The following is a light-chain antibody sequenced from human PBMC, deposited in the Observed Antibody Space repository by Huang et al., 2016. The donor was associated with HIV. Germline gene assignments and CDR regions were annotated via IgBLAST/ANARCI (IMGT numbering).Light chain of an antibody. CDR3: MQALQTWT. CDR2: LGS. Sequence: DIMMTQSPLSLPVTPGEPASISCRSSQSLLHSNGYNYLDWYLQKPGQSPQLLIYLGSNRASGVPDRVSGSGSGTDFTLKISRVEAEDVGVYYCMQALQTWTFGQGTKVEIK. V-gene: IGKV2-28*01. J-gene: IGKJ1*01. CDR1: QSLLHSNGYNY.